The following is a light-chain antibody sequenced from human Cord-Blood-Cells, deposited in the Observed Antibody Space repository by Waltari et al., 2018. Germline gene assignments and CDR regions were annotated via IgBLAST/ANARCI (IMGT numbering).Light chain of an antibody. CDR1: QSVSSY. CDR3: QQRSNWPLT. CDR2: DAS. V-gene: IGKV3-11*01. J-gene: IGKJ4*01. Sequence: EIVLTQSPATLPLSPGERATLSCRASQSVSSYLAGYQQKPGQAPRLLIYDASNRATGIPARFSGSGSGTDFTLTISSLEPEDFAVYYCQQRSNWPLTFGGGTKVEIK.